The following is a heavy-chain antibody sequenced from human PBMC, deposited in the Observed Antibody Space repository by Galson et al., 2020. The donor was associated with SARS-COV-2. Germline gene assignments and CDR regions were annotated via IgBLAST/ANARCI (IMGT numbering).Heavy chain of an antibody. D-gene: IGHD3-22*01. Sequence: TGGSLRLSCAASGFTFSSYAMSWVRQAPGKGLEWVSAISGSGGSTYYADSVKGRFTISRDNSKNTLYLQMNSLRAEDTAVYYCAKDQKEDYYDSSGNRLGWGQGTLVTVSS. J-gene: IGHJ4*02. CDR3: AKDQKEDYYDSSGNRLG. V-gene: IGHV3-23*01. CDR1: GFTFSSYA. CDR2: ISGSGGST.